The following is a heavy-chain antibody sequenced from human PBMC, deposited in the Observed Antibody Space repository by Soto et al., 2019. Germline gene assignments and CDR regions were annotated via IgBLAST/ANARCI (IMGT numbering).Heavy chain of an antibody. CDR1: GGSISSGDYY. CDR3: ARVSYDSSGFHDVNDWFDP. V-gene: IGHV4-30-4*01. J-gene: IGHJ5*02. Sequence: SETLSLTCTVSGGSISSGDYYWSWIRQPPGKGLEWIGYIYYSGSTYYNPSLKSRVTISVDTSKNQFSLKLSSVTAADTAVYYCARVSYDSSGFHDVNDWFDPWGQGTLVTVSS. D-gene: IGHD3-22*01. CDR2: IYYSGST.